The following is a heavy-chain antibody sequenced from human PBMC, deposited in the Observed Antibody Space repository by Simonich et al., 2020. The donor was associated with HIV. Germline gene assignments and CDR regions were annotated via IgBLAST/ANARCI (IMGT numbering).Heavy chain of an antibody. V-gene: IGHV1-69-2*01. CDR1: GYSFTDYY. CDR2: VDPEDGET. D-gene: IGHD3-10*01. CDR3: ATNPYYFGSGSETYYFDY. J-gene: IGHJ4*02. Sequence: EVQVVQSGAEVKKPGATVKISCKVSGYSFTDYYMHWVQQAPGRGLEWMSLVDPEDGETILAEKLQGRVTITADTSTDTAYMELGSLRSEDTAVYYCATNPYYFGSGSETYYFDYWGQGTLVTVSS.